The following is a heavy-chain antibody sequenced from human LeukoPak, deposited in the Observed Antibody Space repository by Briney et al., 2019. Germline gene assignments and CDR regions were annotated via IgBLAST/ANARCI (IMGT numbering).Heavy chain of an antibody. CDR2: IRYDGSNK. V-gene: IGHV3-30*02. D-gene: IGHD1-26*01. CDR1: GFTFSSYG. Sequence: PGGSLRLSCAASGFTFSSYGMHWVRQAPGKGLEWVAFIRYDGSNKYYADSVKGRFTISRDNSKNTLYLQMNSLRAEDTAVYYCAKDLAVLSGFDYWGQGSLVTDSS. J-gene: IGHJ4*02. CDR3: AKDLAVLSGFDY.